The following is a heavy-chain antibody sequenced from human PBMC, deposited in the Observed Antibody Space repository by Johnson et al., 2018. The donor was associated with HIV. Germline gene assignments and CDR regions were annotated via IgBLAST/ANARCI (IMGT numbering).Heavy chain of an antibody. J-gene: IGHJ3*02. V-gene: IGHV3-66*01. Sequence: EVQLVESGGGLVQPGGSLRLSCAASGFTVSSNYMSWVRQAPGKGLEWVSVIYSGGSIYYADSVKGRFSISRDNSKNTLYLQMNSLRVEDTAVYYCAREGAWEVRPGAFDSWGQGTMVTVSS. D-gene: IGHD1-26*01. CDR2: IYSGGSI. CDR1: GFTVSSNY. CDR3: AREGAWEVRPGAFDS.